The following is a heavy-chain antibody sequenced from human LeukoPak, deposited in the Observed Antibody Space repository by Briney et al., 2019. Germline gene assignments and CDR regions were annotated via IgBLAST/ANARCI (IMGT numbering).Heavy chain of an antibody. D-gene: IGHD3-3*01. Sequence: ASVKVSCKASGYTFTSYDINWVRQATGQGLEWMGWMNPNSGNTGYAQKFQGRVTMTRNTSISTAYMELSSLRSEDTAVYYCARERYYDFWSGPYYFDYWGQGTLVTVSS. J-gene: IGHJ4*02. CDR2: MNPNSGNT. V-gene: IGHV1-8*01. CDR3: ARERYYDFWSGPYYFDY. CDR1: GYTFTSYD.